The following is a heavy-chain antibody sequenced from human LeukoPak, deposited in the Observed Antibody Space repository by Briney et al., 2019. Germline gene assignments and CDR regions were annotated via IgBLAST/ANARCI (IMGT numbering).Heavy chain of an antibody. CDR2: ISSSGSTI. V-gene: IGHV3-48*03. CDR3: ARAYGDYGLRYYYYYYMDV. CDR1: GFTFSSYE. Sequence: AGGSLRLSCAASGFTFSSYEMNWVRQAPGKGLEWVSYISSSGSTIYYADSVKGRFTISRDNAKNSLYLQMNSLRAEDTAVYYCARAYGDYGLRYYYYYYMDVWGKGTTVTVSS. D-gene: IGHD4-17*01. J-gene: IGHJ6*03.